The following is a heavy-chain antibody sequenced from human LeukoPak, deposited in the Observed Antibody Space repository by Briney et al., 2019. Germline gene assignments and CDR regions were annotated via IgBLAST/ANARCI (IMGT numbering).Heavy chain of an antibody. CDR2: IYYRGST. V-gene: IGHV4-59*08. CDR1: GGSISSYY. J-gene: IGHJ6*02. D-gene: IGHD3-10*01. CDR3: ARRVRGVISLYYYGMDV. Sequence: SETLSLTCTVSGGSISSYYWSWIRQPPGKGLEWIGYIYYRGSTNYNPSLKSRVTISVDTSKNQFSLKLSSVTAADTAVYYCARRVRGVISLYYYGMDVWGQGTTVTVSS.